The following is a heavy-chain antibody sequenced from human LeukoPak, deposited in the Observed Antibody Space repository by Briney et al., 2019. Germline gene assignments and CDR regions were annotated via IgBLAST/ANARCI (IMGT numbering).Heavy chain of an antibody. D-gene: IGHD3-3*01. CDR3: ARGYDFWSGYYTPMDV. CDR1: GYTLTELS. CDR2: IIPIFGTA. J-gene: IGHJ6*04. Sequence: SVKVSCKVSGYTLTELSMHWVRQAPGQGLEWMGGIIPIFGTANYAQKFQGRVTITADESTSTAYMELSSLRSEDTAVYYCARGYDFWSGYYTPMDVWGKGTTVTVSS. V-gene: IGHV1-69*13.